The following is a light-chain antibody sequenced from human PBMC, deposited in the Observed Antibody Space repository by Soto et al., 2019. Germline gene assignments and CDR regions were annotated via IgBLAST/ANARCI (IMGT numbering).Light chain of an antibody. CDR1: QRISTW. J-gene: IGKJ1*01. Sequence: DIQMTQSASTLSVSLGDGVTITCRASQRISTWLAWYQQKPGKAPKLLISDASSLETGVPSRFSGSGSGTEFTLTINSLKPDDFATYYCQQYKSYWTFGQGTKVDIK. CDR3: QQYKSYWT. V-gene: IGKV1-5*01. CDR2: DAS.